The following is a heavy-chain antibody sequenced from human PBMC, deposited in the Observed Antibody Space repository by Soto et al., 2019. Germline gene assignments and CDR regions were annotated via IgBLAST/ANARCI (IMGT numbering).Heavy chain of an antibody. CDR1: GFTFRSYA. CDR2: ISGNGDST. CDR3: VKDRGTRLRGPFEY. V-gene: IGHV3-64D*06. Sequence: EVQLVESGGGLVQPGGSLRLSCSASGFTFRSYAMHWVRQAPGKGLEYVSAISGNGDSTYYADSVKDRFTISRDNSTPTLYLQMSSLRPEDTAVYDCVKDRGTRLRGPFEYWGQGTLVTVSS. J-gene: IGHJ4*02. D-gene: IGHD1-1*01.